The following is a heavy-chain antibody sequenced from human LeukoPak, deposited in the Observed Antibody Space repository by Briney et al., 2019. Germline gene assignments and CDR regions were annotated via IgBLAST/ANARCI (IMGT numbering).Heavy chain of an antibody. Sequence: ASVKVSCKASGYTFTGYYMHWVRQAPGQGLEWMGWINPNSGGTNYAKKFQGRVTMTRDTSISTAYMGLSRLRSDDTAVYYCARDWYDFWSGSDPHWFDPWGQGTLVTVSS. CDR1: GYTFTGYY. D-gene: IGHD3-3*01. CDR3: ARDWYDFWSGSDPHWFDP. CDR2: INPNSGGT. J-gene: IGHJ5*02. V-gene: IGHV1-2*02.